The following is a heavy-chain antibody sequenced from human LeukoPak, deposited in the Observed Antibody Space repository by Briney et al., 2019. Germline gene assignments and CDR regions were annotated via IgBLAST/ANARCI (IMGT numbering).Heavy chain of an antibody. CDR1: GYTFSSYS. CDR2: ISVRSNYI. CDR3: VRLRRNSDTSGFYYYYDF. D-gene: IGHD3-22*01. V-gene: IGHV3-21*01. Sequence: GGSLRLSCLASGYTFSSYSINWVRQAPGKGLEWVSSISVRSNYIYYADSVRGRFRISRDDARDSLHLQMNSLRAEDTAVYYRVRLRRNSDTSGFYYYYDFWGQGTLVTVSS. J-gene: IGHJ4*02.